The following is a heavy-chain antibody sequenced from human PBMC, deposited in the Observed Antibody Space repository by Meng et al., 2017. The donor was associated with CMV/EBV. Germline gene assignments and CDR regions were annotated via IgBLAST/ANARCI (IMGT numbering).Heavy chain of an antibody. D-gene: IGHD2-2*02. V-gene: IGHV3-11*01. Sequence: YYMSWIRQAPGKGLEWVSYISSSGSTIYYADSVKGRFTISRDNAKNSLYLQMNSLRAEDTAVYYCACGGIVVPAAIGGDYYYYGMDVWGQGTTVTVSS. J-gene: IGHJ6*02. CDR1: YY. CDR3: ACGGIVVPAAIGGDYYYYGMDV. CDR2: ISSSGSTI.